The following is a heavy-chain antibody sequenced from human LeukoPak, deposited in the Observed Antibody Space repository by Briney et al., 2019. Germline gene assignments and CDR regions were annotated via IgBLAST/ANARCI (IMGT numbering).Heavy chain of an antibody. Sequence: SETLSLTCAVSGGSFSAFFWRWIRQPPGKGLEWIGDVGHSGSADYNPSLKSRVTISVDTSKNQFSLKLSSVTAADTAVYYCARVDAVGAIDYWGQGTLVTVSS. CDR1: GGSFSAFF. D-gene: IGHD1-26*01. CDR3: ARVDAVGAIDY. J-gene: IGHJ4*02. V-gene: IGHV4-34*01. CDR2: VGHSGSA.